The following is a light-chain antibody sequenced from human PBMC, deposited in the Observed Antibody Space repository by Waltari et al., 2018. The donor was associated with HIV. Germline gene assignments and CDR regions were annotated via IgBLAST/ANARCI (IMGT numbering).Light chain of an antibody. CDR1: KIGSKS. CDR3: HVWDSRSVI. V-gene: IGLV3-21*04. J-gene: IGLJ2*01. Sequence: SYVLTQPPSVSVAPGKTARITCGGNKIGSKSVHWYQQKPGQAPVLVMYDDSDRPSGIPERFCGSNSGNTATLTISRVEAGDEADFYCHVWDSRSVIFGGGTKLTVL. CDR2: DDS.